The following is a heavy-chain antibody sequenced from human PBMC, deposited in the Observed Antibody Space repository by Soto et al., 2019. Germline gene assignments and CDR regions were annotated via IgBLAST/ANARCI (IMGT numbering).Heavy chain of an antibody. CDR3: ARRGFSYGGGYFDL. D-gene: IGHD5-18*01. CDR1: GGSINIGGFY. CDR2: IYHSGST. J-gene: IGHJ2*01. Sequence: QVQLQESGPGLVKPSQTLSLTCTVSGGSINIGGFYWSWVRQHPGKGLEWIGNIYHSGSTYYNPSLKSRVTISEDTSKNQFSLKLSSVTAADTAVYYCARRGFSYGGGYFDLWGRGTLVTVSS. V-gene: IGHV4-31*03.